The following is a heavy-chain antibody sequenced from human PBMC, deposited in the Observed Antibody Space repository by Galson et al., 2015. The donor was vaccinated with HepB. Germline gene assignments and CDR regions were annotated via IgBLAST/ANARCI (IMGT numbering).Heavy chain of an antibody. J-gene: IGHJ3*02. CDR2: IYYSGST. Sequence: ISSYYWSWIRQPPGKGLEWIGYIYYSGSTNYNPSLKSRVTISVDTSKNQFSLKLSSVTAADTAVYYCARDPAGTAMVDGAFDIWGQGTMVTVSS. CDR3: ARDPAGTAMVDGAFDI. V-gene: IGHV4-59*01. CDR1: ISSYY. D-gene: IGHD5-18*01.